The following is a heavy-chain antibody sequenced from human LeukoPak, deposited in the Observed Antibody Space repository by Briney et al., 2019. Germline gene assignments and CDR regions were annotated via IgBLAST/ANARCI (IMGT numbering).Heavy chain of an antibody. D-gene: IGHD3-10*02. CDR3: ARGTMFPYYFDY. Sequence: GGSLRLSCAASGFTFSSYSMKWVRQAPGKGLEWVSFISSSSSYIYYQDSVKGRFTISRDNARNSLYLQMNSLRAEDTAVYYCARGTMFPYYFDYWGQGTLVTVSS. J-gene: IGHJ4*02. CDR1: GFTFSSYS. V-gene: IGHV3-21*01. CDR2: ISSSSSYI.